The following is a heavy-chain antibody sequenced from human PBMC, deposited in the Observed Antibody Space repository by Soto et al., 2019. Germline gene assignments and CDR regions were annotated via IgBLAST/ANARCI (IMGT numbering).Heavy chain of an antibody. CDR3: ARDFRGGRGYFYYVMDV. V-gene: IGHV1-69*01. J-gene: IGHJ6*02. CDR2: IIPILGTI. CDR1: GGTFSGYA. D-gene: IGHD1-1*01. Sequence: QVQLVQSGAEVKRPGSSVKVSCKASGGTFSGYAISWVRQVPGQGLEWMGGIIPILGTINYAQNFEARVTITADESTNTAYMSLSNLRSEDTALYYYARDFRGGRGYFYYVMDVWGQGTTVTVSS.